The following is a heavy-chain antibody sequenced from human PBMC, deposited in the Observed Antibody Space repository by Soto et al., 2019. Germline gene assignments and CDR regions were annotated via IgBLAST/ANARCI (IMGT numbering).Heavy chain of an antibody. Sequence: QVQLVESGGGMVQPGRSLRLSCAASGFTFSSYAMHWVRQAPGKGLEWVAVISYDGSNKYYADSVKGRFTISRDNSKNTLYLQMNSLRAEDTAVYYCARDGESSVNGGNIQYYFDYWGQGTLVTVSS. CDR3: ARDGESSVNGGNIQYYFDY. V-gene: IGHV3-30-3*01. CDR1: GFTFSSYA. J-gene: IGHJ4*02. D-gene: IGHD2-15*01. CDR2: ISYDGSNK.